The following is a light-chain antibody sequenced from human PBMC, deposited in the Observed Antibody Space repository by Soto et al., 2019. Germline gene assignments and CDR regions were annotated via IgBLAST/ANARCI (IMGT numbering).Light chain of an antibody. Sequence: EIVLTQSPGTLSLSPGERATLSCRASQSVSSSYLAWYQQKPGQAPRLLIYGASSRATGIPDRFSGSGSGTDFTLTISRLEPEDFAVYYCQQYGSSLRELTFGGGTKVDI. CDR3: QQYGSSLRELT. V-gene: IGKV3-20*01. CDR1: QSVSSSY. CDR2: GAS. J-gene: IGKJ4*01.